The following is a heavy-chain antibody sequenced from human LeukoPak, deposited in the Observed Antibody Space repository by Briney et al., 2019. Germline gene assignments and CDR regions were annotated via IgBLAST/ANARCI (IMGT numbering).Heavy chain of an antibody. J-gene: IGHJ4*02. Sequence: SETLSLTCSVSGGSFIGTPRYWAWIRQPPGKGLEWIGSVYYSGSTTYSPSLKSRVTISVDRSQNQFSLRLTSVTGADTAVYYCARNITSGYFDYWGPGTPVTVSS. CDR1: GGSFIGTPRY. CDR2: VYYSGST. D-gene: IGHD2/OR15-2a*01. V-gene: IGHV4-39*01. CDR3: ARNITSGYFDY.